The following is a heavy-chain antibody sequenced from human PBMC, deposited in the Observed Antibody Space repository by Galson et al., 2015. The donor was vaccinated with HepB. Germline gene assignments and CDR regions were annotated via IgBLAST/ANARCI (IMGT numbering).Heavy chain of an antibody. Sequence: SLRLSCAASGFTFDDYTMHWVRQAPGKGLEWVSLISWDGGSTYYADSVKGRFTISRDNSKNSLYLQMNSLRTEDTALYYCAKGLEWNSGYDHPSYYYYGMDVWGQGTTVTVSS. V-gene: IGHV3-43*01. CDR1: GFTFDDYT. CDR2: ISWDGGST. CDR3: AKGLEWNSGYDHPSYYYYGMDV. J-gene: IGHJ6*02. D-gene: IGHD5-12*01.